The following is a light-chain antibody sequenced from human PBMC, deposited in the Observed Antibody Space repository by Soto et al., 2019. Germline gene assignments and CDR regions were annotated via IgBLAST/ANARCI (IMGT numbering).Light chain of an antibody. J-gene: IGKJ2*01. V-gene: IGKV3-20*01. Sequence: EIVLTQSPDTLSLSPGERATLSCRASQSVSSSYLAWYQQKPGQAPRLLIYSASRRATGITDRFSGSGSGTDFTLTIRRLEPVDFAVYFCQHYGPSPYTFGQGTRLEIK. CDR3: QHYGPSPYT. CDR1: QSVSSSY. CDR2: SAS.